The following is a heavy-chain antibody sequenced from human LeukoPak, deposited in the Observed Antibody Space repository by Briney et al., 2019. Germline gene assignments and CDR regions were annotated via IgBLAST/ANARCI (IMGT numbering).Heavy chain of an antibody. V-gene: IGHV3-23*01. J-gene: IGHJ4*02. Sequence: GGSLRLSCAASGFTFSSYAMSWVRQAPGKGLEGVSAISGSGGSTYYADSVKGRFTISRDNSKNTLYLQMNSLRAEDTAVYYCAFSYGSGSYCRFWGQGTLVTVSS. D-gene: IGHD3-10*01. CDR2: ISGSGGST. CDR3: AFSYGSGSYCRF. CDR1: GFTFSSYA.